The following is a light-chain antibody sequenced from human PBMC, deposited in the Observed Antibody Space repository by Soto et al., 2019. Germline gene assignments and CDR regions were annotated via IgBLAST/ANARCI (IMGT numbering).Light chain of an antibody. CDR3: QQYGSFPKT. Sequence: EIVLTQSPGTLSLSPGESAILSCRASQSITSPNLAWYQQKPGQTPRLLMFDISRRATDISDRFSGRGSGRDFSLTISKVEPEDSAVYYCQQYGSFPKTFVQGTKVEIK. J-gene: IGKJ1*01. CDR2: DIS. V-gene: IGKV3-20*01. CDR1: QSITSPN.